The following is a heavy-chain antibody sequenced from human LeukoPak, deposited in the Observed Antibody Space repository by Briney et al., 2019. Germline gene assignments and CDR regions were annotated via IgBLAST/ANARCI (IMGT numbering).Heavy chain of an antibody. D-gene: IGHD1-26*01. V-gene: IGHV4-59*01. Sequence: SSETLSLTCTVSGDSINNYYWSWIRQPPGKGLEWIGYIYYSGSTNYNPSLKSRVTISVDTSKNQFSLKLSSVTAADTAVYYCAREGLVGAISFDYFDYWGQGTLVTVSS. CDR2: IYYSGST. CDR3: AREGLVGAISFDYFDY. CDR1: GDSINNYY. J-gene: IGHJ4*02.